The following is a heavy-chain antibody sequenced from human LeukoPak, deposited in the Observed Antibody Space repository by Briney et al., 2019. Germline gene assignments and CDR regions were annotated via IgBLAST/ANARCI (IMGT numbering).Heavy chain of an antibody. V-gene: IGHV3-23*01. D-gene: IGHD6-19*01. J-gene: IGHJ4*02. CDR2: IKGPTDST. Sequence: MXXXRQAPXXXXXWXSTIKGPTDSTYYAYSVKGRFTISRDNSKSTLYLQMNSLRAEDTAIYYCAKDRDQYTSGWGDYWGQGTLVTVSS. CDR3: AKDRDQYTSGWGDY.